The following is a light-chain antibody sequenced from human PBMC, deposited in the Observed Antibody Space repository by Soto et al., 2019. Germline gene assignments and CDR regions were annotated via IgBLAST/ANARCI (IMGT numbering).Light chain of an antibody. Sequence: SPLSCWSSQTVLYSSNYKNLLNWYQHMPGQPPKLLIYWASTRESGVPDRFSGSGSGTNFTLTINSLQAEDVAVYYCHQFYKAPYTFGQGTKLEI. CDR3: HQFYKAPYT. CDR1: QTVLYSSNYKNL. J-gene: IGKJ2*01. CDR2: WAS. V-gene: IGKV4-1*01.